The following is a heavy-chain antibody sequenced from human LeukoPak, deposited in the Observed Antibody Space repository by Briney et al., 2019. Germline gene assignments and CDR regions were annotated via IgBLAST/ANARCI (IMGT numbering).Heavy chain of an antibody. Sequence: GGSLSLSCAASGFTFSGYAMSWVRQAPGKGLEWVSAISGSGGSTYYADSVQGRFTISRDNSKNTLYLQMNSLRAEDTAVYYCAKDRITIFGVVIDYYYYGMDVWGQGTTVTVS. J-gene: IGHJ6*02. D-gene: IGHD3-3*01. CDR2: ISGSGGST. CDR1: GFTFSGYA. CDR3: AKDRITIFGVVIDYYYYGMDV. V-gene: IGHV3-23*01.